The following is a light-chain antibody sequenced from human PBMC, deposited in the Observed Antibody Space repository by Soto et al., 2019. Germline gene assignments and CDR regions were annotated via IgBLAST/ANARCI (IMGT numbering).Light chain of an antibody. J-gene: IGKJ2*01. V-gene: IGKV1-39*01. CDR3: QQSYSTPRT. CDR2: GAS. CDR1: QSVITY. Sequence: DIQMTQSPSSLSASVGDRVTVTCRASQSVITYLNWYQQKPGKAPTLLISGASSLQSGVPSRFGGSGSERDFTLTISSLQPEDFTTYYCQQSYSTPRTFGQGTKVEIK.